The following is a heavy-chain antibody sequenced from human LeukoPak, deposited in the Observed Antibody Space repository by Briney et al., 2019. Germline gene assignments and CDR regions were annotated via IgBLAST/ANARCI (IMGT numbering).Heavy chain of an antibody. Sequence: SVKVSCKASGGTFSSHAINWVRQAPGQGLEWMGGIIPIFGTPKYAQRFQGRLTITAVESMTTTYMELSSLRADDTAVYYCARGWLAASTALTPYNYWGQGTLVTVSS. D-gene: IGHD4-23*01. CDR2: IIPIFGTP. J-gene: IGHJ4*02. CDR1: GGTFSSHA. CDR3: ARGWLAASTALTPYNY. V-gene: IGHV1-69*13.